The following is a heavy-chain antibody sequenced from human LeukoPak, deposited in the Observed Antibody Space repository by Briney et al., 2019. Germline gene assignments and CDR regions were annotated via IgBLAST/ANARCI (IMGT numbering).Heavy chain of an antibody. V-gene: IGHV4-38-2*01. J-gene: IGHJ4*02. CDR1: GYSISSGYY. Sequence: SETLSLTCAVSGYSISSGYYWGWIRQPPGKGLEWLGSIYHSGSTYYNPSLKSRVTISVDTSKNQFSLKLSSVTAADTAVYYCARQGGYYDSSGYYEVDYWGQGTLVTVSS. CDR2: IYHSGST. CDR3: ARQGGYYDSSGYYEVDY. D-gene: IGHD3-22*01.